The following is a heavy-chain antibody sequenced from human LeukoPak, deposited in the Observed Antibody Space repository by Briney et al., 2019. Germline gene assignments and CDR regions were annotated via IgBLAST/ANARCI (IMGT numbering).Heavy chain of an antibody. J-gene: IGHJ4*02. V-gene: IGHV1-69*05. CDR2: IIPIFGTA. D-gene: IGHD7-27*01. CDR3: ARAPRSWGFDY. CDR1: GGTFSSYA. Sequence: AASVKVSCKASGGTFSSYAISWVRQAPGQGLEWMGGIIPIFGTANYAQKFQGRITMTRSASINTAYMELTDLRSEVTAVYYCARAPRSWGFDYWGQGTLVTVSS.